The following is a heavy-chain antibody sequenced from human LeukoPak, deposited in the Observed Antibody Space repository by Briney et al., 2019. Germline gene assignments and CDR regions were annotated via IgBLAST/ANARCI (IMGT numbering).Heavy chain of an antibody. V-gene: IGHV1-69*05. D-gene: IGHD1-26*01. Sequence: SVKVSCKASGGTFSSYAIGWVRQAPGQGLEWMGGIIPIFGTANYAQKFQGRVTITTDESTSTAYMELSSLRSEDTAVYYCARDKKVGATQYFQHWGQGILVTVSS. CDR1: GGTFSSYA. J-gene: IGHJ1*01. CDR3: ARDKKVGATQYFQH. CDR2: IIPIFGTA.